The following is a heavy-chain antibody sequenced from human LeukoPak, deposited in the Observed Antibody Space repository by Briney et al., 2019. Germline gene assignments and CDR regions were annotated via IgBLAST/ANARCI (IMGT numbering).Heavy chain of an antibody. V-gene: IGHV1-69*01. CDR2: IIPIFGTA. CDR1: GGTFSSYA. D-gene: IGHD2-2*01. J-gene: IGHJ6*02. CDR3: ARDSAADYYYYGMDV. Sequence: SVKVSCKASGGTFSSYAISWVRQAPGQGLEWMGGIIPIFGTANYAQKFQGRVTITADESTSTAYMELSSPRSEDTAVYYCARDSAADYYYYGMDVWGQGTTVTVSS.